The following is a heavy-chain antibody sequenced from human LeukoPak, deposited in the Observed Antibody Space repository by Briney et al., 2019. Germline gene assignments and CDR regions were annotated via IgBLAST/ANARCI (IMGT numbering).Heavy chain of an antibody. D-gene: IGHD3-3*01. J-gene: IGHJ4*02. CDR2: INWNGGST. CDR1: GFTFDDYG. Sequence: PGGSLRLSCAASGFTFDDYGMSWVRQVPGKGLEWVSGINWNGGSTGYADSVKGRFTISRDNAKNSLYLQMDSLRVEDTALYYCARGIRFLEWLSAFDYWGQGTLVTVSS. CDR3: ARGIRFLEWLSAFDY. V-gene: IGHV3-20*04.